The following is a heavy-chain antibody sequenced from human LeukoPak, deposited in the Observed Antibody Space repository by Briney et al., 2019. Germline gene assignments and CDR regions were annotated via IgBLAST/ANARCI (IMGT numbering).Heavy chain of an antibody. CDR1: GGSISSSSYY. J-gene: IGHJ6*03. CDR2: IYYSGST. Sequence: KSSETQSLTCTVSGGSISSSSYYWGWIRQPPGKGLEWIGSIYYSGSTYYNPSLKSRVTISVDTSKNQFSLKLSSVTAADTAVYYCAITTEDHSGQTRYYSYYMAVWGKGTTVTVSS. CDR3: AITTEDHSGQTRYYSYYMAV. V-gene: IGHV4-39*07. D-gene: IGHD1-1*01.